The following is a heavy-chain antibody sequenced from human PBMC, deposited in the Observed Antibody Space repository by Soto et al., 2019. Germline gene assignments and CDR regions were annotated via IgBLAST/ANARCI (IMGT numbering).Heavy chain of an antibody. V-gene: IGHV4-31*03. CDR2: IYYSGST. CDR1: GGSISSGGYY. D-gene: IGHD6-19*01. Sequence: SETLSLTCTVSGGSISSGGYYWSWIRQHPGKGLEWIGYIYYSGSTYYNPSLKSRVTISVDTSKNQFSLKLSSVTAADTAVYYCARRGEWLGRVYYYGMDVWGQGTAVTVSS. CDR3: ARRGEWLGRVYYYGMDV. J-gene: IGHJ6*02.